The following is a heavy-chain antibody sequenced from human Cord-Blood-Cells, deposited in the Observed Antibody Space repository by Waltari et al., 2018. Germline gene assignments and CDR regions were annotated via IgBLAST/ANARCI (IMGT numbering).Heavy chain of an antibody. Sequence: QVQLVQSGAEVKKPGASVKVSCKASGYTFTSYGISWVRQAPGQGLEWMGWINAYNGNTNYAQKHQGRVTMTTDTSTSTAYMELRSLSSDDTAVYYCAGDLWPVIVVVVAEANWFDPWGQGTLVTVSS. CDR1: GYTFTSYG. CDR2: INAYNGNT. CDR3: AGDLWPVIVVVVAEANWFDP. J-gene: IGHJ5*02. V-gene: IGHV1-18*01. D-gene: IGHD2-15*01.